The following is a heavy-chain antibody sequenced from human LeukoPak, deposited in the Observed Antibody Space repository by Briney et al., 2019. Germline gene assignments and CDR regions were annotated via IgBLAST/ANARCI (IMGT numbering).Heavy chain of an antibody. CDR1: GGSISSGGYY. D-gene: IGHD4-17*01. CDR3: ARGVGDYAYIPESLELWFDP. V-gene: IGHV4-31*03. CDR2: IYYSGST. J-gene: IGHJ5*02. Sequence: SETLSLTCTVSGGSISSGGYYWSWIRQHPGKGLEWIGYIYYSGSTYYNPSLKSRVTISVDTSKNQFSLKLSSVTAADTAVYYCARGVGDYAYIPESLELWFDPWGQGTLVTVSS.